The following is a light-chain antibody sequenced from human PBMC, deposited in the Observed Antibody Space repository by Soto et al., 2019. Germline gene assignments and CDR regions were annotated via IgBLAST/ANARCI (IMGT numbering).Light chain of an antibody. CDR3: QQLNSYPVT. Sequence: IQLTQSPSSLSASVGDRVTITCRASQGISSYLAWYQQKPGNAPKLLVYAASTLQSGVPSWYSGSVSGTDFTLTISSLQPEEFATYCCQQLNSYPVTFGPGTKEDIK. V-gene: IGKV1-9*01. J-gene: IGKJ3*01. CDR2: AAS. CDR1: QGISSY.